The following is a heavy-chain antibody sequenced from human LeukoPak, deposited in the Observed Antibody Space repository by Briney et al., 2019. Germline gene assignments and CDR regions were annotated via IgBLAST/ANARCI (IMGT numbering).Heavy chain of an antibody. CDR3: ARDQEGSGTDY. Sequence: PSQTLSLTCTVSGGSISSGDYYWSWIRQHPGKGLEWIGYIYYSGSTYYNPSLKSRVTISLDTSKNQFSLKLSSVTAADTAVYYCARDQEGSGTDYWGQGTLVTVSS. J-gene: IGHJ4*02. CDR2: IYYSGST. D-gene: IGHD3-10*01. V-gene: IGHV4-31*03. CDR1: GGSISSGDYY.